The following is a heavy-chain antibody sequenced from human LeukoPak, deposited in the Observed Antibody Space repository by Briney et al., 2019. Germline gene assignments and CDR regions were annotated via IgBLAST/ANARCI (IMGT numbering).Heavy chain of an antibody. CDR3: ARVAKYYYGSETYYFFEH. D-gene: IGHD3-10*01. J-gene: IGHJ4*02. CDR2: ISRASESI. CDR1: GFTFNAYS. Sequence: GGSLRLSCAASGFTFNAYSMGWVRQTPGKGLEWVSIISRASESIFYADSVKGRFTISRDNAKNSLNLQMNSLRVEDTAVYYCARVAKYYYGSETYYFFEHWGQGTPVTASS. V-gene: IGHV3-21*01.